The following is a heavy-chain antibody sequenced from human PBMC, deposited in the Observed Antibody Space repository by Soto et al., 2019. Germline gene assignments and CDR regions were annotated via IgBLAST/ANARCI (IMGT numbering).Heavy chain of an antibody. V-gene: IGHV1-18*01. CDR3: ARVLKDEDIVVVPAATPDY. CDR2: ISAYNGNT. D-gene: IGHD2-2*01. J-gene: IGHJ4*02. Sequence: ASVKVSCKASGYTFTSYGISWVRQAPGQGLEWMGWISAYNGNTNYAQKLQGRVTMTTDTSTSTAYMELRSLRSDDTAVYYCARVLKDEDIVVVPAATPDYWGQGTLVTVSS. CDR1: GYTFTSYG.